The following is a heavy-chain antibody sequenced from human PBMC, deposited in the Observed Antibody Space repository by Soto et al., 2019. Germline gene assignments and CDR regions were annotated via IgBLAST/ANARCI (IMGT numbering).Heavy chain of an antibody. CDR2: ISYDGSNK. Sequence: QVQLVESGGGVVQPGRSLRLSCAASGFTFSSYAMHWVRQAPGKGLEWVAVISYDGSNKYYADSVKGRFTISRDNSKNTLYLQMNSLRAEDTAVYYCARGGGGRDYWGQGTLVTVSS. CDR3: ARGGGGRDY. J-gene: IGHJ4*02. D-gene: IGHD3-16*01. V-gene: IGHV3-30-3*01. CDR1: GFTFSSYA.